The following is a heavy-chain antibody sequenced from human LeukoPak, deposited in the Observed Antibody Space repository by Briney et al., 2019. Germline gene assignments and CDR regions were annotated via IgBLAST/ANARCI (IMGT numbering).Heavy chain of an antibody. V-gene: IGHV4-59*01. Sequence: SETLSLTCTVSGGSISSYYWSWIRQPPGKGLEWIGYIYYSGSTNYNPSLKSRVTISVDTSKNQFSLELSSVTAADTAVYYCARVQEGEYSGSYYEVDYWGQGTLVTVSS. CDR3: ARVQEGEYSGSYYEVDY. J-gene: IGHJ4*02. D-gene: IGHD1-26*01. CDR1: GGSISSYY. CDR2: IYYSGST.